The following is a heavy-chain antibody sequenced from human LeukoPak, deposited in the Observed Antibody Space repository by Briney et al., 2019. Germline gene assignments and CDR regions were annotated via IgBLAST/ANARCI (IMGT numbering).Heavy chain of an antibody. V-gene: IGHV3-53*01. CDR3: ARDRWPDCSSTSCSRVYYYGMDV. J-gene: IGHJ6*02. Sequence: QPGGSLRLSCAASGFTVSSNYMSWVRQAPGKGLEWVSVIYSGGSTDYADSVKGRFTISRDNSKNTLYLQMNSLRAEDTAVYYCARDRWPDCSSTSCSRVYYYGMDVWGQGTTVTVSS. CDR2: IYSGGST. CDR1: GFTVSSNY. D-gene: IGHD2-2*01.